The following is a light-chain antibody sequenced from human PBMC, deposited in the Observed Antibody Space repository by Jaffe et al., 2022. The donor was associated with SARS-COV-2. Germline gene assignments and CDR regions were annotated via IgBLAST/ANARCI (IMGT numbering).Light chain of an antibody. J-gene: IGLJ2*01. CDR2: EVS. CDR1: SSDVGSYNY. Sequence: QSALTQPASVSGSPGQSITISCTGTSSDVGSYNYVSWYQQHPGKAPKLMIYEVSNRPSGVSNRFSGSKSGNTASLTIFGLQPEDEADYYCSSYTNSSTPVVFGGGTKLTVL. V-gene: IGLV2-14*01. CDR3: SSYTNSSTPVV.